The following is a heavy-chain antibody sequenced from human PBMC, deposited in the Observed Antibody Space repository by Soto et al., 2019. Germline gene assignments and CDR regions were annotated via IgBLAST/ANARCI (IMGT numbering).Heavy chain of an antibody. CDR2: IRSKANSYAT. Sequence: HPGGSLRLSCAASGFTFSGSAMHWVRQASGKGLEWVGRIRSKANSYATAYAASVKGRFTISRDDSKNTAYLQMNSLKTEDTAVYYCIRRYSSSWYPNMDVSGKATTVTVSS. J-gene: IGHJ6*03. D-gene: IGHD6-13*01. V-gene: IGHV3-73*01. CDR3: IRRYSSSWYPNMDV. CDR1: GFTFSGSA.